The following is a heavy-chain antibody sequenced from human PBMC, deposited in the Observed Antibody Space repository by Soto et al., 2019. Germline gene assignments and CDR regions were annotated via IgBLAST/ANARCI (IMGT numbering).Heavy chain of an antibody. J-gene: IGHJ4*02. CDR2: INTYNGNR. V-gene: IGHV1-18*01. CDR1: GYSFSSYG. D-gene: IGHD3-22*01. Sequence: ASVKVSCKASGYSFSSYGINWVRQAPGQGLEWMGWINTYNGNRNYAQKFEDRVTMTTATSTNTVYMELRSLKSDDTAIYYCARDRLRGYDSSGFYSWGRGTLVTVSS. CDR3: ARDRLRGYDSSGFYS.